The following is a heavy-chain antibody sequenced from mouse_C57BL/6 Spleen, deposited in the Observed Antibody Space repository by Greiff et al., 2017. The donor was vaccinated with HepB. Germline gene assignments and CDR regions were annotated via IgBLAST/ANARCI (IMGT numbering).Heavy chain of an antibody. CDR2: IDPENGDT. CDR1: GFNIKDDY. J-gene: IGHJ4*01. CDR3: TLYYYGSSYNYAMDY. Sequence: VQLKESGAELVRPGASVKLSCTASGFNIKDDYMHWVKQRPEQGLEWIGWIDPENGDTEYASKFQGKATITADTSSNTAYLQLSSLTSEDTAVYYCTLYYYGSSYNYAMDYWGQGTSVTVSS. V-gene: IGHV14-4*01. D-gene: IGHD1-1*01.